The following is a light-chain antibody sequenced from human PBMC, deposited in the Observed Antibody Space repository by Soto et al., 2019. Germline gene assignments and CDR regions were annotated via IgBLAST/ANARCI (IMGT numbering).Light chain of an antibody. Sequence: QSALTQPPSASGSPGQSVTISCTGTSSDVGGYNYVSWYQQHPGKAPKLMIYEVSKRPSGVPDRFSGSKSGNTASLTVSGLQAEHEADYYCSSYAGSIYVVFGGGTKLTVL. J-gene: IGLJ2*01. CDR1: SSDVGGYNY. V-gene: IGLV2-8*01. CDR2: EVS. CDR3: SSYAGSIYVV.